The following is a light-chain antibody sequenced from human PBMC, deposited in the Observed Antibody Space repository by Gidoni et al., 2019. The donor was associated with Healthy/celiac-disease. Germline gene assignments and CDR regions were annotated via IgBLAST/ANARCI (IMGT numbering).Light chain of an antibody. CDR2: DAS. Sequence: IVLTQSPATLTLSPGERATLSCRASQSVSSYLAWYQQKPGQAPRLLIYDASHRATGIPARFSGSGSGTDFTLTISSLEPEDFAVYYCQQRSNWPPVTFGQXTRLEIK. CDR3: QQRSNWPPVT. J-gene: IGKJ5*01. V-gene: IGKV3-11*01. CDR1: QSVSSY.